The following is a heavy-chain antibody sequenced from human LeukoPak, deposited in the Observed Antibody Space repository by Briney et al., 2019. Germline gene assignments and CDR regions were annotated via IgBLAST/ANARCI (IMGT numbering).Heavy chain of an antibody. CDR1: GGSISSYY. CDR2: IYYSGST. CDR3: ARHVKRVNYYHGMDV. V-gene: IGHV4-59*08. D-gene: IGHD3-10*01. J-gene: IGHJ6*02. Sequence: PSETLSLTCTVSGGSISSYYWSWIRQPPGKGLEWIGYIYYSGSTNYNPSLKSRVTISVDTSKNQFSLKLSSVTAADTAVYYCARHVKRVNYYHGMDVWGQGTTVTVSS.